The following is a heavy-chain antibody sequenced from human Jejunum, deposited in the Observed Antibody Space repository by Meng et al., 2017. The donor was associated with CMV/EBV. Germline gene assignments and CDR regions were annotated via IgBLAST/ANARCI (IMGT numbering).Heavy chain of an antibody. CDR1: GFTFSNYG. J-gene: IGHJ4*02. CDR2: ISTDGSTT. V-gene: IGHV3-74*01. CDR3: VRDLISGVVPLGY. Sequence: ASGFTFSNYGMHWARQVPGKGLVWFSRISTDGSTTNYADSVKGRFTISRDNAKNTLYLQMNNLRVDDTAIYYCVRDLISGVVPLGYWGQGTVVTVSS. D-gene: IGHD3-3*01.